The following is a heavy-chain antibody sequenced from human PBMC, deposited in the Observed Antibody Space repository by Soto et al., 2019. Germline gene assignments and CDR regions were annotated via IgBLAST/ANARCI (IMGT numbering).Heavy chain of an antibody. V-gene: IGHV3-53*01. D-gene: IGHD3-16*01. J-gene: IGHJ4*02. Sequence: EVQLVESGGGLIQPGGSLRLSCAASGFTVNSDYMNWIRQTPGKGLEWVAFIYNGESTHYADSVKGRFTISSDRSKNTLYLQMNSLRIEDTAVYYCARDGRGLGKLSLFEYWGQGTVVTVSS. CDR3: ARDGRGLGKLSLFEY. CDR1: GFTVNSDY. CDR2: IYNGEST.